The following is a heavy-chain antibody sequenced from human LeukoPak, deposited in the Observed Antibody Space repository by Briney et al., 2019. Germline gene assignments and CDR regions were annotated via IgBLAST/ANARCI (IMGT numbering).Heavy chain of an antibody. D-gene: IGHD6-19*01. Sequence: SETLSLTCTVSGGSISSYHWSWIRQPPGKGLEWIGYIYYSGSTNYNPSLKSRVTISVDTSKNQFSLKLSSVTAADTAVYYCARYSSGWYSSIYYYYGMDVWGQGTTVTVSS. CDR1: GGSISSYH. CDR3: ARYSSGWYSSIYYYYGMDV. CDR2: IYYSGST. J-gene: IGHJ6*02. V-gene: IGHV4-59*08.